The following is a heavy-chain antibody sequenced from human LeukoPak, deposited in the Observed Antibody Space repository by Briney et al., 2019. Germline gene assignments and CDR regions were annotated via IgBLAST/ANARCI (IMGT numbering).Heavy chain of an antibody. CDR3: ARRGYYGSGAYDT. J-gene: IGHJ3*01. Sequence: SETLSLTCTVSGGSLNSYYWGWIRQPPGKGLEWIGNVYHSGSAIYNPSLESRVTISVDRSKNQFSLNLSSVTAADTAVYYCARRGYYGSGAYDTWSQGTMFIVSS. V-gene: IGHV4-59*08. CDR2: VYHSGSA. CDR1: GGSLNSYY. D-gene: IGHD3-10*01.